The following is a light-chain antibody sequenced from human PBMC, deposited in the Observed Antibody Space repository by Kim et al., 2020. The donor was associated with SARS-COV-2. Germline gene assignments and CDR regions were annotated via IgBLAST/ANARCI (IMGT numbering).Light chain of an antibody. Sequence: DIQMTQSPSSLSASVGDRVTITCRTTQSISSHLNWYQQKPGRAPKLLISAASTLQGGVPSRFSGSGSETDFTLTISSLPPGDFATYFCQQSYITPFTFGPGTKVDIK. CDR3: QQSYITPFT. CDR1: QSISSH. CDR2: AAS. V-gene: IGKV1-39*01. J-gene: IGKJ3*01.